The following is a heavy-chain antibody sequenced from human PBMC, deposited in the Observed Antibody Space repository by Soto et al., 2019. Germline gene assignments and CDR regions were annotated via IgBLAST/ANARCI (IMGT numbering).Heavy chain of an antibody. V-gene: IGHV3-23*01. CDR1: GFTFINFA. D-gene: IGHD2-2*01. CDR3: AKATHNAEGGYCRSTSCAADYLQN. J-gene: IGHJ1*01. CDR2: IHSGGT. Sequence: EVQLLESGGGLVQPGGSLRLSCAASGFTFINFAMSWVRQAPGKGLEWVSSIHSGGTYYADSVRGRFTISRANSKNTLSLQMSSLRAEDTAVYYCAKATHNAEGGYCRSTSCAADYLQNWGHGTLVSVSS.